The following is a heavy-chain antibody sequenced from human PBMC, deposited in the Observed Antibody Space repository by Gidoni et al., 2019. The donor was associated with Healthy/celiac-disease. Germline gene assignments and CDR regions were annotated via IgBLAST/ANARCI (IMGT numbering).Heavy chain of an antibody. CDR3: ARDARSIRFLEWLYAFDI. CDR2: IYHSGST. V-gene: IGHV4-38-2*02. D-gene: IGHD3-3*01. J-gene: IGHJ3*02. Sequence: QVQLQESGPGLVKPSETLSLTCTVSGYSISSGYYWGWIRQPPGKGLEWIGSIYHSGSTYYNPSLKSRVTISVDTSKNQFSLKLSSVTAADTAVYYCARDARSIRFLEWLYAFDIWGQGTMVTVSS. CDR1: GYSISSGYY.